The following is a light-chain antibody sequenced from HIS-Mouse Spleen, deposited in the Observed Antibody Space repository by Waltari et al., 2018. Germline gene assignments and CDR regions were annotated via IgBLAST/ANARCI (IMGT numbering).Light chain of an antibody. CDR2: AAS. V-gene: IGKV1-12*01. Sequence: DIQMTQSPSSVSASVGDRVTITCRASRGISSWLAWYQQKPGKAPKLLIYAASSLQSGVPSRFSGSGSGTDFTLTISSLQPEDFATYYCQQANSFPPVYTFGQGTKLEIK. J-gene: IGKJ2*01. CDR3: QQANSFPPVYT. CDR1: RGISSW.